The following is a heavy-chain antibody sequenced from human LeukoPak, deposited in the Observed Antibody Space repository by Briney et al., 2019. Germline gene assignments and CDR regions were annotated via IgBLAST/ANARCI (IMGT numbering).Heavy chain of an antibody. CDR1: GFAFSSYW. V-gene: IGHV3-7*01. J-gene: IGHJ4*02. Sequence: GGSLRLSXAASGFAFSSYWMSWVRQAPGKGLEWVANIKRDGSDTYYVDSVKGRFTISRDNDKNSLYLQLNSLRVEDTAVYYCARDANYYDSRGENYFNYWGQGTLVTVSS. CDR3: ARDANYYDSRGENYFNY. CDR2: IKRDGSDT. D-gene: IGHD3-22*01.